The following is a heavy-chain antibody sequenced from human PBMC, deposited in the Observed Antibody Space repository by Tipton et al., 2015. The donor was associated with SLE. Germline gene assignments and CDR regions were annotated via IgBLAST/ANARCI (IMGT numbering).Heavy chain of an antibody. CDR3: AKERITGTTMYYYGMDV. J-gene: IGHJ6*02. CDR2: ISWGSSKI. CDR1: GFTFDDYT. V-gene: IGHV3-9*01. D-gene: IGHD1-7*01. Sequence: SLRLSCAASGFTFDDYTMLWVRQSPGRGLEWVSSISWGSSKIDYADSVKGRFTISRDNAKNSLFLQMNSLRSEDTALYYCAKERITGTTMYYYGMDVWGQGTTVTVSS.